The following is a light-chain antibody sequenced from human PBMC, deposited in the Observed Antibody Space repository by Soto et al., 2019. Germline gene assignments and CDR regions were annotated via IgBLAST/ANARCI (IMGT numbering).Light chain of an antibody. CDR2: FAS. CDR1: QGISGY. CDR3: QTYTTAPFT. V-gene: IGKV1-27*01. Sequence: DIQMTQSPSSLSASVGDSVTITCRPSQGISGYLAWYHQQQGQPPKLLISFASSLQSGVPSRFSGSGSGTEFTLTITSLQPEDVGTYYCQTYTTAPFTFGPGTKVDIK. J-gene: IGKJ3*01.